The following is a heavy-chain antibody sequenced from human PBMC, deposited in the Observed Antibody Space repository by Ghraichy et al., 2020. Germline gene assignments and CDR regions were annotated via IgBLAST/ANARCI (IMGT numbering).Heavy chain of an antibody. D-gene: IGHD2-8*01. CDR3: AKFGVSTAPGGYFDY. CDR2: IGASGSP. V-gene: IGHV3-23*01. Sequence: GGSLRLSCAASGFTFSNYAMTWVRQAPGKGLEWVSLIGASGSPFYADSVKGRFTVSRDNSKNTLFLQVNSLRSEDTAVYYCAKFGVSTAPGGYFDYWGQGTLVTVSS. CDR1: GFTFSNYA. J-gene: IGHJ4*02.